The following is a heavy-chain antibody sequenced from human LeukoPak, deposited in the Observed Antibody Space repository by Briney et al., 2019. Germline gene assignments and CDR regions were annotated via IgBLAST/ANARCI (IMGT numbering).Heavy chain of an antibody. V-gene: IGHV3-21*01. CDR3: ARSDIVATIRTVDFDY. Sequence: PGGSLRLSCAASGFTFSSYSMNWVRQAPVKGLEWVSSISSSSSYIYYADSVKGRFTISRDNAKNSLYLQMNSLRAEDTAVYYCARSDIVATIRTVDFDYWGQGTLVTVSS. CDR2: ISSSSSYI. J-gene: IGHJ4*02. D-gene: IGHD5-12*01. CDR1: GFTFSSYS.